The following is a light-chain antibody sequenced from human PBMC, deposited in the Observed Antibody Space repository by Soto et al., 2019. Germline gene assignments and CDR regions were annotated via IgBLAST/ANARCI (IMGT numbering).Light chain of an antibody. CDR1: SSDVGAYNS. Sequence: QSVLTQPASVSGSPGQSITISCTGTSSDVGAYNSVSWYQQHPDKAPKLIIFSVTSRTSGLSDRFSGSKSDNTASLTISGLRNEDDADYYCSSATSSSTYLFGTGTKLTVL. V-gene: IGLV2-14*03. J-gene: IGLJ1*01. CDR2: SVT. CDR3: SSATSSSTYL.